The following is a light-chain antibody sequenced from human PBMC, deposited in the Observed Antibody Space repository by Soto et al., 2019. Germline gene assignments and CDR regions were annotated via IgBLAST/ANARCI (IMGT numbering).Light chain of an antibody. Sequence: DIQMTQSPSTLSASVGDRVTITYRASQSISSWLAWYQQKPGKAPKIMIYKASSLESGVPSRFSGSGSGTEFTLTISSLQPDDVATYYCHQVYTYPRTLGQGTKVDIK. J-gene: IGKJ1*01. CDR1: QSISSW. CDR2: KAS. V-gene: IGKV1-5*03. CDR3: HQVYTYPRT.